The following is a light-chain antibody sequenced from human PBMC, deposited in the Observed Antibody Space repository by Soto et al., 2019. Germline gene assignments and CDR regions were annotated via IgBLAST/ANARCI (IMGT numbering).Light chain of an antibody. V-gene: IGKV1-39*01. CDR3: QQSYNTRT. J-gene: IGKJ1*01. Sequence: DIQMTQSPSSLSASVGDRVTITCRTSQSISNSLNWYQQKLGKAPKLLIYAASSLQSGVPSRFSGSGSGTGFTLTISSLQPEDFATYYCQQSYNTRTFGQGTKVEIK. CDR1: QSISNS. CDR2: AAS.